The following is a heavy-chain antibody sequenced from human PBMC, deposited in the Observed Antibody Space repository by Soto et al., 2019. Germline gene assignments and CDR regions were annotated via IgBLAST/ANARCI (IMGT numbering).Heavy chain of an antibody. CDR2: ISSSSDTR. J-gene: IGHJ3*01. D-gene: IGHD6-19*01. Sequence: EVQLVESGGGLVQPGGSLRLSCAASGFTFSSYDINWVRQAPGKGLEWISYISSSSDTRYYADSVEGRFTISRDNAKNSLYLEMNSLRDEDTAVYYCARVTSGWWWAFDLWGQGTMVTVSS. CDR1: GFTFSSYD. V-gene: IGHV3-48*02. CDR3: ARVTSGWWWAFDL.